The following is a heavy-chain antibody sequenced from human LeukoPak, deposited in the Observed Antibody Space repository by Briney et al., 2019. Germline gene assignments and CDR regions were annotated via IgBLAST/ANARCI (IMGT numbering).Heavy chain of an antibody. J-gene: IGHJ4*02. CDR3: ARDLHPRLTGYFDY. D-gene: IGHD3-16*01. Sequence: GGSLRLSCVASGFTVSSYYVSWVRQAPGKGLEWVSVIYSGGSTYYADSVEGRFTVSRDNSKNTPYLEMRSLRAEDTAVYYCARDLHPRLTGYFDYWGQGTLVTVSS. CDR2: IYSGGST. V-gene: IGHV3-53*01. CDR1: GFTVSSYY.